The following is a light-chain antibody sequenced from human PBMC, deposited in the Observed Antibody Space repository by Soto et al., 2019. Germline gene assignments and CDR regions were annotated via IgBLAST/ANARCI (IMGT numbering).Light chain of an antibody. CDR3: SSYTSGRTLYV. CDR1: SSDIGGYNY. J-gene: IGLJ1*01. V-gene: IGLV2-14*01. CDR2: ASS. Sequence: QSALTQPASVSGSPGQSITISCTGTSSDIGGYNYVSWYQQHPGKAPRLMIYASSNRPSGVSHRFSGSRSGNTASLTISGLQAEDEADYFCSSYTSGRTLYVFGSGTKVTVL.